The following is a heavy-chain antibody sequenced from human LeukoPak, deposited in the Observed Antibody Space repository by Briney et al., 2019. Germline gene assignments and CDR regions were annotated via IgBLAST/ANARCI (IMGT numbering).Heavy chain of an antibody. CDR2: ISAYNGNT. D-gene: IGHD6-13*01. CDR3: ARAVIAAAGTVVDY. J-gene: IGHJ4*02. Sequence: ASVKVSFKASGYTFTSYGISWVRQAPGQGLEWMGWISAYNGNTNYAQKLQGRVTMTTDTSTSTAYMELRSLRSDDTAVYYCARAVIAAAGTVVDYWGQGTLVTVSS. V-gene: IGHV1-18*01. CDR1: GYTFTSYG.